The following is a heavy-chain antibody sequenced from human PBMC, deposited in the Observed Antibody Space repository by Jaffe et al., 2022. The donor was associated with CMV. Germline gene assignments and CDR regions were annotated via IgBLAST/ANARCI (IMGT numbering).Heavy chain of an antibody. V-gene: IGHV5-10-1*03. CDR2: IDPSDSYT. J-gene: IGHJ6*03. Sequence: EVQLVQSGAEVKKPGESLRISCKGSGYSFTSYWISWVRQMPGKGLEWMGRIDPSDSYTNYSPSFQGHVTISADKSISTAYLQWSSLKASDTAMYYCARHPQLEYCSSTSCYEYYYMDVWGKGTTVTVSS. D-gene: IGHD2-2*01. CDR1: GYSFTSYW. CDR3: ARHPQLEYCSSTSCYEYYYMDV.